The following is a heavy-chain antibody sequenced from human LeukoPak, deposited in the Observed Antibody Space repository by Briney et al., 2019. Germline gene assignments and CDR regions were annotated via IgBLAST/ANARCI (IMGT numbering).Heavy chain of an antibody. CDR3: AKDDSSSSNFDY. V-gene: IGHV3-30*18. Sequence: GGSLRLSCAASGFSVSSNYMTWVRQAPGKGLEWVAVISYDGSNKYYADSVKGRFTISRDNSKNTLYLQMNSLRAEDTAVYYCAKDDSSSSNFDYWGQGTLVTVSS. CDR1: GFSVSSNY. CDR2: ISYDGSNK. J-gene: IGHJ4*02. D-gene: IGHD6-6*01.